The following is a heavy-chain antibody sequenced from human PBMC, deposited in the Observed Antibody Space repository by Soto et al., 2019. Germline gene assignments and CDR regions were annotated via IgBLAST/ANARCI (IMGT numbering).Heavy chain of an antibody. CDR1: GFTFSYYS. CDR2: ISTTSNTI. D-gene: IGHD3-10*01. CDR3: ARRSYFDY. V-gene: IGHV3-11*01. J-gene: IGHJ4*02. Sequence: GGSLRLSCAASGFTFSYYSMSWFRQAPGKGLEWISYISTTSNTIYYADSVKGRFTISRDNAENSLYLQMNSLRAEDTAIYYCARRSYFDYWGQGTLVTVSS.